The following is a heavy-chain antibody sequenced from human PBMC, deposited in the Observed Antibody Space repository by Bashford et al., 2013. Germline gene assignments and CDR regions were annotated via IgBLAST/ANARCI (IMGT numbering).Heavy chain of an antibody. J-gene: IGHJ6*02. CDR2: IYYSGNT. CDR1: DGSISNYY. V-gene: IGHV4-59*01. Sequence: SETLSLTCTVSDGSISNYYWTWIRQPPGRGLEWIGYIYYSGNTDYNPSLKSRATISLDTSRNQFSLKLSSVTAADTAVYYCAREGRGGSVGMDVWGQGTTVTVSS. CDR3: AREGRGGSVGMDV. D-gene: IGHD3-10*01.